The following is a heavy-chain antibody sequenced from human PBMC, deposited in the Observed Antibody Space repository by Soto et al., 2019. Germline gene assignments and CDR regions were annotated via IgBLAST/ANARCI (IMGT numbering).Heavy chain of an antibody. D-gene: IGHD5-12*01. J-gene: IGHJ4*02. CDR2: INAGNGNT. CDR3: ARLYIEDTTADLPQLSDY. Sequence: WGRHTHEQCLEWMGWINAGNGNTKYSQKFQGRVTITRDTSASTAYMELSSLRSEDTAVYYCARLYIEDTTADLPQLSDYRRQGTLVTVSS. V-gene: IGHV1-3*01.